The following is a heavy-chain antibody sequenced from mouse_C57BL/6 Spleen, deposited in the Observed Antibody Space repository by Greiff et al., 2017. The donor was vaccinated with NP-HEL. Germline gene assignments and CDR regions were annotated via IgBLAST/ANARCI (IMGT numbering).Heavy chain of an antibody. CDR2: IFPGSGST. J-gene: IGHJ2*01. D-gene: IGHD1-1*01. CDR1: GYTFTDYY. Sequence: QVQLQQSGPELVKPGASVKISCKASGYTFTDYYINWVKQRPGQGLEWIGWIFPGSGSTYYNEKFKGKATLTVDKSSSTAYMLLRSLTSEDSAVYFCARSITTVVEYYFDYWGQGTTLTVSS. V-gene: IGHV1-75*01. CDR3: ARSITTVVEYYFDY.